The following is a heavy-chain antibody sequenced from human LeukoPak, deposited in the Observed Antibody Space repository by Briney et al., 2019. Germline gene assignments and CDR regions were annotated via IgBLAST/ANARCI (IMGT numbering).Heavy chain of an antibody. V-gene: IGHV1-2*02. Sequence: GASVKVSCKASGYTFTAYYIHWVRQAPGQGLEWMGWINPNSGAAKFAQEFQGRVTMTGDTSISTSFMELSSLRSDDTAVYYCAKGLHYGDPFNFDYWGQGTLVTVSS. CDR2: INPNSGAA. J-gene: IGHJ4*02. CDR3: AKGLHYGDPFNFDY. D-gene: IGHD4-17*01. CDR1: GYTFTAYY.